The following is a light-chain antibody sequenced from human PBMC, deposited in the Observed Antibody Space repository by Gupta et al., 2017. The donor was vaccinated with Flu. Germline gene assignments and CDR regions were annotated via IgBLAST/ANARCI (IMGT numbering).Light chain of an antibody. CDR3: NSRDSSGNHLL. V-gene: IGLV3-19*01. CDR1: SLRSYY. J-gene: IGLJ2*01. Sequence: SSELTQDPAVSVALGQTVRITCQGDSLRSYYATWYQQKPGQAPILVIYGDTNRPSGIPDRFSGSSSGSTASLTITGAQAQDEADYYCNSRDSSGNHLLFGGGTKLTVL. CDR2: GDT.